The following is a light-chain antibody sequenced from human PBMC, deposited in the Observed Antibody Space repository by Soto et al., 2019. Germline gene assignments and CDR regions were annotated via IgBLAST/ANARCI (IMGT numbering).Light chain of an antibody. V-gene: IGKV1-5*01. Sequence: DIQMTQSPSTLSASVGDRVTITCRASQSISSWLAWYQQKPGKAPKLLIYDASSLESGVPSRFSGSGSGTEFTLTITSLQPDDFATYYCQQYNSYLLTFGGGTKVEIK. J-gene: IGKJ4*02. CDR3: QQYNSYLLT. CDR2: DAS. CDR1: QSISSW.